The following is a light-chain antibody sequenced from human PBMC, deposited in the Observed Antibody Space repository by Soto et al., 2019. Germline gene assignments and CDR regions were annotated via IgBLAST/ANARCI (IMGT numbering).Light chain of an antibody. Sequence: QSALTQPASVSGSPGQSITISCTGTSRDIGNYNYVSWYQHHPGKAPKLMFYEVTSRPSGVSERFCGSKSGMTASLTFSGLQPEGEADYFCAAYSSAKTPVVFGTGSKVTGL. V-gene: IGLV2-14*01. CDR1: SRDIGNYNY. J-gene: IGLJ1*01. CDR2: EVT. CDR3: AAYSSAKTPVV.